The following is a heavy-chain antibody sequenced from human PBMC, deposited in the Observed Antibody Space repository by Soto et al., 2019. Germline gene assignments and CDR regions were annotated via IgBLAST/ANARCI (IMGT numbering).Heavy chain of an antibody. J-gene: IGHJ4*02. D-gene: IGHD2-21*01. CDR3: AHAGVYDLVSLDH. CDR2: IYWDDDK. Sequence: QITLKESGPPLVRPAQTLTLTCAFSGFSLTTTHMGVAWIRQPPGKALEWLALIYWDDDKRYSPSLKNRLAISKDTSRNRVVLTITNMNPEDTGTYFCAHAGVYDLVSLDHWGPGTLVTVSS. V-gene: IGHV2-5*02. CDR1: GFSLTTTHMG.